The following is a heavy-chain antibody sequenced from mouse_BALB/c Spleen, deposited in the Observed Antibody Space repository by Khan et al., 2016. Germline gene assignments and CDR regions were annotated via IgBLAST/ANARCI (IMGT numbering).Heavy chain of an antibody. V-gene: IGHV9-3*02. D-gene: IGHD2-2*01. Sequence: QIQLVQSGPELKKPGETVKISCKASGYTFTNYGMNWVKQAPGKGLKWMGWINTNTGEPTYAQEHKGRIALTLETSARTAYWQHNNLKNEDTATDFCARDGYAYFAMDWWGQGTSVTVSS. CDR3: ARDGYAYFAMDW. CDR1: GYTFTNYG. J-gene: IGHJ4*01. CDR2: INTNTGEP.